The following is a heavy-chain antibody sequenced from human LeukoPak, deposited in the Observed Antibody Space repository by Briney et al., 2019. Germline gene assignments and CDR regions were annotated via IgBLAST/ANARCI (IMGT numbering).Heavy chain of an antibody. Sequence: SETLSLTCTVSGGSISSYYWSWIRQPPGKGLEWIGYIYYSGSTNYNPSLKSRVTISVDTSKNQFSLKLGSVTAADTAVYYCARDPGYCSGGSCYPLFDYWGQGTLVTVSS. CDR3: ARDPGYCSGGSCYPLFDY. J-gene: IGHJ4*02. CDR1: GGSISSYY. CDR2: IYYSGST. V-gene: IGHV4-59*01. D-gene: IGHD2-15*01.